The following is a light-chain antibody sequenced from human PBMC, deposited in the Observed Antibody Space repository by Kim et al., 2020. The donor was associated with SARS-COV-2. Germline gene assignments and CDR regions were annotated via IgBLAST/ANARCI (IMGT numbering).Light chain of an antibody. CDR1: QSVSSSY. J-gene: IGKJ2*01. CDR3: QQYGSSPYT. CDR2: GAS. V-gene: IGKV3-20*01. Sequence: LSPGERATLSCRASQSVSSSYLAWYQQKPGQAPRLLIYGASSRATGIPDRFSGSGSGTDFTLTITGLEHEDFAVYYCQQYGSSPYTFGQGTKLEIK.